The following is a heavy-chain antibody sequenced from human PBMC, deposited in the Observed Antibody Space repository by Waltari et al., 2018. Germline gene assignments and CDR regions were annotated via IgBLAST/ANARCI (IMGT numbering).Heavy chain of an antibody. CDR2: IYTSGST. D-gene: IGHD3-3*01. CDR3: ARFHGDFFYFDY. CDR1: GGSISSYY. Sequence: QVQLQESGPGLVKPSGTLSLTCAVSGGSISSYYWSWILQLAGKGLEWIGRIYTSGSTNYNPPLKRRVTMSVDTSKIQFCLKLSSATAAYTAVYYCARFHGDFFYFDYWGQGTLVTVSS. J-gene: IGHJ4*02. V-gene: IGHV4-4*07.